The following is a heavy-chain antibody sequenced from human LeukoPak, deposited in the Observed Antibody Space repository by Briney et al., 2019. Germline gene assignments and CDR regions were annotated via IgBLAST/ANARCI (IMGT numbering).Heavy chain of an antibody. V-gene: IGHV1-24*01. D-gene: IGHD3-3*01. J-gene: IGHJ6*04. CDR3: ATDLPYDFWSGYGMDV. CDR1: GYTLTEIS. Sequence: GASMKVSCKVSGYTLTEISMHWVRQAPGKGLEWMGSFDPEDDETVYAQKFQGRVTMTEDTSTDTAYMELSSLRSEDTAVYYCATDLPYDFWSGYGMDVWGKGTTVTVSS. CDR2: FDPEDDET.